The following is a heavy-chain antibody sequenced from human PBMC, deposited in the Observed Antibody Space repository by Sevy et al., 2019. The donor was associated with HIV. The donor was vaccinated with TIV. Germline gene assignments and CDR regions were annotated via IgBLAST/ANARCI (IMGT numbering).Heavy chain of an antibody. D-gene: IGHD2-2*02. J-gene: IGHJ6*02. V-gene: IGHV3-23*01. CDR2: ISGSGGTT. Sequence: GGSLRLSCAASGFTFSNYAMNWVRQAPGKGLEWVSAISGSGGTTYDAYSVKGRFTISRDNAKNSLYLQMNSLRAEDTALYYCAKDIGDIVVVPAAIWYYGMDVWGQGTTVTVSS. CDR1: GFTFSNYA. CDR3: AKDIGDIVVVPAAIWYYGMDV.